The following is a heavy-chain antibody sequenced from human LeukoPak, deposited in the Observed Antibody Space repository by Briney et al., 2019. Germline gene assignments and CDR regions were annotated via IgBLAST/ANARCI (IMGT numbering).Heavy chain of an antibody. J-gene: IGHJ4*02. V-gene: IGHV4-30-4*01. D-gene: IGHD4-11*01. Sequence: IPSETLSLTCTVSGGSISSGDYYWSWIHQPPGKGLEWIGYIYYSGSTYYNPSLKSRVTISVDTSKNQFSLKLSSVTAADTAVYYCAREMTTVTLFDYWGQGTLVTVSS. CDR1: GGSISSGDYY. CDR2: IYYSGST. CDR3: AREMTTVTLFDY.